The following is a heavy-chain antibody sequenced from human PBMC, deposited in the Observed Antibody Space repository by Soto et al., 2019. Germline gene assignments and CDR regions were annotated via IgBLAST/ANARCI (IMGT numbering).Heavy chain of an antibody. V-gene: IGHV1-46*01. CDR2: INPSGGST. Sequence: SAQDTFNESCCTFTSYYMHCVRQAPPQGLEWMGIINPSGGSTSYAQKCQGRVTMTRDTSTKTVYMELRRLRSVDTAVYYCARDRGVVAVVGSYPGPFDIWGQGTMVTVSS. J-gene: IGHJ3*02. CDR3: ARDRGVVAVVGSYPGPFDI. CDR1: CCTFTSYY. D-gene: IGHD6-19*01.